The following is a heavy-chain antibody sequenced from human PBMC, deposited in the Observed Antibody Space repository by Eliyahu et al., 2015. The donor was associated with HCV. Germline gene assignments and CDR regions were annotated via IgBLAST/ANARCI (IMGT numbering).Heavy chain of an antibody. CDR3: ARESRRLAIYAFDI. CDR2: IHPXRDDDP. D-gene: IGHD3-9*01. Sequence: QVQLVQSGAEVKKPGASIKVSCKTSGYTFTDSYIHWMRQAPGQGLXWMGWIHPXRDDDPRYAPXFQGRXTMTRDTSIKTGYMELTSLTSDDTAMYYCARESRRLAIYAFDIWGQGTMVTVSS. J-gene: IGHJ3*02. CDR1: GYTFTDSY. V-gene: IGHV1-2*02.